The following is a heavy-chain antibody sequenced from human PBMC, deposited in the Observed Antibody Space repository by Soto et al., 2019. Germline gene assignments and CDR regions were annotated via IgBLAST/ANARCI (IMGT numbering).Heavy chain of an antibody. Sequence: ALRHSGAAAGFTFSSYVMHWVRQAPGKGLEWVAVISYDGSNKYYADSVKGRFTISRDNSKNTLYLQMNSLRAEDTAVYYCALNYGSGSHRAFDYWGQGTLVTVSS. J-gene: IGHJ4*02. D-gene: IGHD3-10*01. V-gene: IGHV3-30*03. CDR2: ISYDGSNK. CDR1: GFTFSSYV. CDR3: ALNYGSGSHRAFDY.